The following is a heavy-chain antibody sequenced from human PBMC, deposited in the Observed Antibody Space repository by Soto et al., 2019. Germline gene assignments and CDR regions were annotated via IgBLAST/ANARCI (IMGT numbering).Heavy chain of an antibody. CDR1: GFTFSIYW. J-gene: IGHJ4*02. D-gene: IGHD3-10*01. CDR3: ARETLTLVRGPNYFDY. CDR2: IKKDGSEK. Sequence: PGGSLRLSCAASGFTFSIYWMSWVRQAPGKGLEWVANIKKDGSEKYYVDSVKGRFTISRDNAKNSLYLQMNSPRAEDTAVYYCARETLTLVRGPNYFDYWGQGTLVTVSS. V-gene: IGHV3-7*01.